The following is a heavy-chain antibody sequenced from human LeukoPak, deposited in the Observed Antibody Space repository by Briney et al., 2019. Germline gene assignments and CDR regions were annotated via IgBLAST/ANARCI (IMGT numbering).Heavy chain of an antibody. CDR2: ISSSGSTM. V-gene: IGHV3-48*03. J-gene: IGHJ6*04. D-gene: IGHD6-19*01. Sequence: GESLRLSCAASGFTFSSYEMNWVRQAPGKGLEWVSYISSSGSTMYYADSVKGRFTISRDNAKKSLYLQMNSLRAEDTAVYYCAREISVAGAYYYYGMDVWGKGTTVTVSS. CDR1: GFTFSSYE. CDR3: AREISVAGAYYYYGMDV.